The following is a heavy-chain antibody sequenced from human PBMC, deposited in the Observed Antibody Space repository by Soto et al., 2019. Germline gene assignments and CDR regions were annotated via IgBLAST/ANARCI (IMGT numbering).Heavy chain of an antibody. CDR3: ARATTVTTLGVVRWFDP. CDR2: IIPVFGTA. V-gene: IGHV1-69*01. Sequence: QVQLVQSGAEVKKPGSSVKVSCKASGGTFSSYAISWVRQAPGQGLEWMGGIIPVFGTANYAQKFQGRVTITADESTSTAYMELSSLRSEDTAVYYCARATTVTTLGVVRWFDPWGQGTLVTVSS. CDR1: GGTFSSYA. D-gene: IGHD4-17*01. J-gene: IGHJ5*02.